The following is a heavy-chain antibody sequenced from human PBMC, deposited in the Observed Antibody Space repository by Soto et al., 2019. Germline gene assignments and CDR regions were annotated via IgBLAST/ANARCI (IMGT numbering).Heavy chain of an antibody. V-gene: IGHV1-69*13. CDR3: ARVSCSSTSCYPFDY. CDR1: GGTFSSYA. J-gene: IGHJ4*02. Sequence: RASVKVSCKASGGTFSSYAISRVRQAPGQGLEWMGGIIPIFGTANYAQKFQGRVTITADESTSTAYMELSSLRSEGTAVYYCARVSCSSTSCYPFDYWGQGTLVTVSS. CDR2: IIPIFGTA. D-gene: IGHD2-2*01.